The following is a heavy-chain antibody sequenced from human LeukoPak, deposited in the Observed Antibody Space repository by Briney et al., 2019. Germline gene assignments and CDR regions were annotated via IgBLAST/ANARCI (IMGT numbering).Heavy chain of an antibody. CDR2: INPNSGGT. D-gene: IGHD2-15*01. V-gene: IGHV1-2*02. Sequence: ASVKVSCKASGYTFTGYYMHWVRQAPGQGLERMGWINPNSGGTNYAQKFQGRVTMTRDTSISTAYMELSRLRSDDTAVYYCARVRCSGGSCYHNWFDPWGQGTLVTVSS. CDR1: GYTFTGYY. CDR3: ARVRCSGGSCYHNWFDP. J-gene: IGHJ5*02.